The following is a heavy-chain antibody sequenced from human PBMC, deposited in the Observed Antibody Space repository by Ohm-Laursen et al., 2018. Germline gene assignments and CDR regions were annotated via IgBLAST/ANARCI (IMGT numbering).Heavy chain of an antibody. J-gene: IGHJ4*02. CDR2: ISSSSSYI. Sequence: SLRLSCSASGFTFSSYSMNWVRQAPGKGLEWVSSISSSSSYIYYADLVKGRFTVSRDHSSNTVYLQMSSLRAEDTAVYYCAKGRVRYPNFFEVWGQGTLVTVSS. D-gene: IGHD3-9*01. V-gene: IGHV3-21*04. CDR3: AKGRVRYPNFFEV. CDR1: GFTFSSYS.